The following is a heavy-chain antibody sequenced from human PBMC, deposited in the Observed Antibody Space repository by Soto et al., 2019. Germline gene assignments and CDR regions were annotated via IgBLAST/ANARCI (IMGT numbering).Heavy chain of an antibody. J-gene: IGHJ6*03. CDR1: GGSISSYY. V-gene: IGHV4-59*01. CDR2: IYYSGST. Sequence: SETLSLTCTVSGGSISSYYWSWIRQPPGKGLEWIGYIYYSGSTNYNPSLKSRVTISVDTSKNQFSLKLSSVTAADTAVYYCARVSYGYDILTENYMDVWGKGTTVTVSS. CDR3: ARVSYGYDILTENYMDV. D-gene: IGHD3-9*01.